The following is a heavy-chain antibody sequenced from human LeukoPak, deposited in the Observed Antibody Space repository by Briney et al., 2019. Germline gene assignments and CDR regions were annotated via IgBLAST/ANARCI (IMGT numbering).Heavy chain of an antibody. Sequence: SETLFLTCSVPGGSIAGSSDYWGWIRQPPGKGLEWIGSVYYIGITDYNPSLKSRVTISVDTSENKFSLNLTSVTAADTAVYYCARRSIAAAVDYWGQGTLVTVSS. CDR3: ARRSIAAAVDY. D-gene: IGHD6-13*01. V-gene: IGHV4-39*01. J-gene: IGHJ4*02. CDR2: VYYIGIT. CDR1: GGSIAGSSDY.